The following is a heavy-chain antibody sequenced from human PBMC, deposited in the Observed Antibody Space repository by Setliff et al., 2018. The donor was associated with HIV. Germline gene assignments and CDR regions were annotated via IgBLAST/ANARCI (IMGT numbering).Heavy chain of an antibody. D-gene: IGHD1-7*01. V-gene: IGHV1-2*06. CDR1: GYTFTDYY. CDR2: INPKSGGT. CDR3: AKDRTGTGTTLHV. J-gene: IGHJ6*04. Sequence: ASVKVSCKASGYTFTDYYIHWARQAPGQGLEWMGRINPKSGGTNYVQKFQGRVTMTRDTSINTAYLELSRLRSDDTAVYYCAKDRTGTGTTLHVWGKGTTVTVSS.